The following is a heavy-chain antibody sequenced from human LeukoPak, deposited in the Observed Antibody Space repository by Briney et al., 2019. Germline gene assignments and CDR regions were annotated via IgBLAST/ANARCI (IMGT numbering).Heavy chain of an antibody. V-gene: IGHV4-34*01. CDR3: ARDLDGGYSFDY. CDR1: GGSFSGYY. D-gene: IGHD2-21*01. J-gene: IGHJ4*02. CDR2: INHSGST. Sequence: SETLSLTCAVYGGSFSGYYWSWIRQPPGKGLEWIGEINHSGSTNYNPSLKSRVTISVDTSKNQFSLKLSSVTAADTAVYYCARDLDGGYSFDYWGQGTLVTVSS.